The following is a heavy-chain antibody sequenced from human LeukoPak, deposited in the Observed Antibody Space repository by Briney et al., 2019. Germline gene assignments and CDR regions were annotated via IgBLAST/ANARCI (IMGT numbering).Heavy chain of an antibody. CDR2: MNTNSGNT. Sequence: ASVTVSFKGSGYTFTSYDINWVRQATGQGLEWMGWMNTNSGNTGYAQKFQGRVTMTRNTSISTAYMELSSLRSEDTAVYYCARSMVRGPPYSYWGQGTLVTVSS. D-gene: IGHD3-10*01. V-gene: IGHV1-8*01. CDR3: ARSMVRGPPYSY. J-gene: IGHJ4*02. CDR1: GYTFTSYD.